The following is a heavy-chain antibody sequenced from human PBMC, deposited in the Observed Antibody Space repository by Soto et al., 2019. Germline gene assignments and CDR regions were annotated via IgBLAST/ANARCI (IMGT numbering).Heavy chain of an antibody. CDR1: GGSFSGYQ. CDR3: ARGLILWFGELSRRGGYYYYMDV. CDR2: INDSGKI. V-gene: IGHV4-34*01. Sequence: QVQLQQWGAGLLRPSETLSLTCAVYGGSFSGYQWTWIRQTPGKGLEWIGEINDSGKINYNPSLKSRVTIFVDTAKKQIYLKLTSVTAADTAVYYCARGLILWFGELSRRGGYYYYMDVWGKGTTVTVSS. J-gene: IGHJ6*03. D-gene: IGHD3-10*01.